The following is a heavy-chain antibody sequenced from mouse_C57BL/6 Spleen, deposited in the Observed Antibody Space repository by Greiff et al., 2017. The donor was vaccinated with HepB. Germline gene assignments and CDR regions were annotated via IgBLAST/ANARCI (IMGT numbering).Heavy chain of an antibody. CDR2: IWSGGST. Sequence: QVQLKESGPGLVQPSQSLSITCTVSGFSLTSYGVHWVRQSPGKGLEWLGVIWSGGSTDYNAAFISRLSISKDNSKSQVFFKMNSLQADDTAIYYWARNYGSENAWFAYWGQGTLVTVSA. CDR3: ARNYGSENAWFAY. J-gene: IGHJ3*01. CDR1: GFSLTSYG. D-gene: IGHD1-1*01. V-gene: IGHV2-2*01.